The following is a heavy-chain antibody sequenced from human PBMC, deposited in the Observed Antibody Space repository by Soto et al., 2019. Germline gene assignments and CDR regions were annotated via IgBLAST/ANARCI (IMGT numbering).Heavy chain of an antibody. CDR3: AIRTGQLAIISEFDGDWFFEI. Sequence: QEQLVQSGAEVKKPRASLKVSCKASGYTFTDYYIHWVRQAPGQGLEWVGWINPDSGGTNLAQRFQGRVTMTSDTSINTAYMELSSLRSDDTAVYYCAIRTGQLAIISEFDGDWFFEIWGRGTLVTVSS. CDR2: INPDSGGT. CDR1: GYTFTDYY. V-gene: IGHV1-2*02. D-gene: IGHD2-2*01. J-gene: IGHJ2*01.